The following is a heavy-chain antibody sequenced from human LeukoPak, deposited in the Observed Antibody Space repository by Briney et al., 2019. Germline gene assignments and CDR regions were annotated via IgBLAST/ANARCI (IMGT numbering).Heavy chain of an antibody. J-gene: IGHJ2*01. CDR3: ARDRPGSYWYFDL. D-gene: IGHD3-10*01. CDR2: IYYLGST. Sequence: PSETLSLTCTVSGGSISSYYWSWIRQPPGKGLEWVGHIYYLGSTNYNPSLKSRVTISIDTSKNYFPLKLNSVIAADTAVYYCARDRPGSYWYFDLWGRGTLVTVSS. CDR1: GGSISSYY. V-gene: IGHV4-59*01.